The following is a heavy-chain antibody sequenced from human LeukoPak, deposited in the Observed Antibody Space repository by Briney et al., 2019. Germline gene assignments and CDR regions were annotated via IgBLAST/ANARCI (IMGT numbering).Heavy chain of an antibody. J-gene: IGHJ4*02. Sequence: SETLSLTCTVSGGSISSGGYYWSWIRQHPGKGLEWIGYIYYSGSTYYNPSLKSRVTISVDTSKNQFSLKLSSVTAADTAVYYCAWGYCSGGSCKPLDYWGQGTLVTVSS. V-gene: IGHV4-31*03. CDR3: AWGYCSGGSCKPLDY. D-gene: IGHD2-15*01. CDR1: GGSISSGGYY. CDR2: IYYSGST.